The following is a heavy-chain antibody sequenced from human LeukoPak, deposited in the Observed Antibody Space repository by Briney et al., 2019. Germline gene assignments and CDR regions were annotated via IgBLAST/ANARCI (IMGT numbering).Heavy chain of an antibody. CDR2: IYYSGST. V-gene: IGHV4-39*01. Sequence: SETLSLTCTVSGGSISSSSYYWGWIRQPPGKGLVWIGSIYYSGSTYYNPSLKSRVTISVDTSKNQFSLKLSSVTAADTAVYYCARLERIAVYYFDYWGQGTLVTVSS. CDR1: GGSISSSSYY. CDR3: ARLERIAVYYFDY. D-gene: IGHD6-19*01. J-gene: IGHJ4*02.